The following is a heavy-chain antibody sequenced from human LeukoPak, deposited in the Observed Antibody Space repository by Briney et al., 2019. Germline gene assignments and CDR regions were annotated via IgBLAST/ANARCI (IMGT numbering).Heavy chain of an antibody. CDR3: ARRQLRLYNWFDP. J-gene: IGHJ5*02. Sequence: GPVKVSCKASGYTFTSYDINWVRQATGQGLEWMGWMNPNSGNTGYAQKFQGRVTITRNTSISTAYMELSSLRSEDTAVYYCARRQLRLYNWFDPWGQGTLVTVSS. V-gene: IGHV1-8*03. CDR1: GYTFTSYD. CDR2: MNPNSGNT. D-gene: IGHD6-6*01.